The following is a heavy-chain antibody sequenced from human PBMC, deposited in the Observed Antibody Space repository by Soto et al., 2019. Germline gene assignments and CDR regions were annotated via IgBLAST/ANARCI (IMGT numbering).Heavy chain of an antibody. J-gene: IGHJ5*02. D-gene: IGHD2-21*02. Sequence: PSETLALTCAVSDDSIGTSPYYWVRILQPPGKGLEWIGSVYYSGSTSYNPSLKSRVTITVDTSKKEFSIKLRSVTAADTAVYYCASSLTVTASYKWFDPWGEGTLVTVS. V-gene: IGHV4-39*01. CDR3: ASSLTVTASYKWFDP. CDR1: DDSIGTSPYY. CDR2: VYYSGST.